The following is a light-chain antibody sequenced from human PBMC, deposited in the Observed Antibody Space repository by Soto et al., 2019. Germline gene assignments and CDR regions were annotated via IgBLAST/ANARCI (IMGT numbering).Light chain of an antibody. V-gene: IGKV3-15*01. CDR1: QSVSIH. Sequence: ETVMTQSPCTLSVSLVERATLSCRASQSVSIHLAWYQQKPGQAPRLLIYGASIRATDIPARFIGSGSGTEFTLTISSLQSEDFAVYYCQQYINWPRTFGQGTKVDIK. CDR2: GAS. CDR3: QQYINWPRT. J-gene: IGKJ1*01.